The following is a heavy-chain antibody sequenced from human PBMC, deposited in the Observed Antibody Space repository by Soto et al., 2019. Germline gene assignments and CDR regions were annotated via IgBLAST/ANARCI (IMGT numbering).Heavy chain of an antibody. Sequence: PGGSLRLSCAASGFTFSSYAMSWVRQAPGKGLEWVSAISGSGGSTYYADSVKGRFTISRDNSKNTLYLQMNSLRAEDTAVYYCAKDPGIWSGYYTRDYYYYMDVWGKWTTVTVSS. CDR2: ISGSGGST. D-gene: IGHD3-3*01. J-gene: IGHJ6*03. CDR1: GFTFSSYA. CDR3: AKDPGIWSGYYTRDYYYYMDV. V-gene: IGHV3-23*01.